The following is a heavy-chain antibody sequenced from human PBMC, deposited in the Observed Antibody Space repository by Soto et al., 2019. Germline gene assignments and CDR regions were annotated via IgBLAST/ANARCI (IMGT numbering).Heavy chain of an antibody. V-gene: IGHV4-31*03. D-gene: IGHD3-10*01. Sequence: TLSLTCTVSGGSISSCGYYWSWIRQHPGKGLEWIGYIYYSGSTYYNPSLKSRVTISVDTSKNQFSLKLSSVTAADTAVYYCARGVTMVRGVIDCFDYWGQGTLVTVSS. CDR3: ARGVTMVRGVIDCFDY. CDR1: GGSISSCGYY. J-gene: IGHJ4*02. CDR2: IYYSGST.